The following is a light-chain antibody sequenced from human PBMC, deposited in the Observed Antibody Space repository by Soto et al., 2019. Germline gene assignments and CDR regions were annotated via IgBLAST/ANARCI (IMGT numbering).Light chain of an antibody. CDR3: QQFSSPPGT. J-gene: IGKJ4*01. CDR1: QSVSSSY. Sequence: EIVLTQSPGTLSLSPGERATLSCRASQSVSSSYLAWYQQKPGQPPRLLIYGASSRATGLPDRFSGSWSGTDFTLTSSILEPEYVAVYYCQQFSSPPGTFGGGTKVEIK. V-gene: IGKV3-20*01. CDR2: GAS.